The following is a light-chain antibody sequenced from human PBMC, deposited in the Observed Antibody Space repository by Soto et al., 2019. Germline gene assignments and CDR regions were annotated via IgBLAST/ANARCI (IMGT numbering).Light chain of an antibody. Sequence: DIQMTQSPYTLSPSVGDRVSITCRASQSISGWLAWYQQKPGKAPKLLIYDASSLESGVPSRFSGSGSGTDFTLTISCLQSEDFATYYCQQYYSYPYTFGQGTKLEIK. J-gene: IGKJ2*01. CDR3: QQYYSYPYT. CDR2: DAS. V-gene: IGKV1-5*01. CDR1: QSISGW.